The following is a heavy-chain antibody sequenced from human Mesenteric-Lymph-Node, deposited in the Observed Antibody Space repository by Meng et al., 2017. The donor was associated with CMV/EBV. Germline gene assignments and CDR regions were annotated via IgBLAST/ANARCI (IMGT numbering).Heavy chain of an antibody. V-gene: IGHV4-39*07. CDR1: GGSISSSSYY. CDR3: ARAKRVAARGFDY. Sequence: SETLSLTCTVSGGSISSSSYYWGWIRQPPGKGLEWIGSIYYSGSTYYNPSLKSRVTISVDTSKNQFSLKLSSVTAADTAVYYCARAKRVAARGFDYWGQGTLVTVSS. D-gene: IGHD6-6*01. CDR2: IYYSGST. J-gene: IGHJ4*02.